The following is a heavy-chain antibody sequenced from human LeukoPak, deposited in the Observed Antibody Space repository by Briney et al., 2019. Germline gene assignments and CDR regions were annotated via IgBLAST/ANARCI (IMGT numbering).Heavy chain of an antibody. CDR3: ARDSMTTYFYYGMDV. CDR1: RGTFSSYA. Sequence: GASVKVSRKASRGTFSSYAISWVRQAPGQGLEWLGRIIPILGIANYAQKFQGRVTITADKSTSTAYMELSSLRSEDTAVYYCARDSMTTYFYYGMDVWGQGTTVTVSS. V-gene: IGHV1-69*04. D-gene: IGHD4-11*01. CDR2: IIPILGIA. J-gene: IGHJ6*02.